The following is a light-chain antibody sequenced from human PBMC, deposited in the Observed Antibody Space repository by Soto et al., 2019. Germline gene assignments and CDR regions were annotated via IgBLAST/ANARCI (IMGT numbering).Light chain of an antibody. CDR2: GAT. CDR3: QHYGSSLFT. V-gene: IGKV3-20*01. J-gene: IGKJ3*01. CDR1: QSVMSSC. Sequence: ETVLTQSPGTLSLSPGERATLSCRASQSVMSSCIAWYQQKPGQTPRLVIYGATSRATGIPDRFSGSGFGTDFTLTIRRLEPEDFAVYYCQHYGSSLFTFGPGTKLEIK.